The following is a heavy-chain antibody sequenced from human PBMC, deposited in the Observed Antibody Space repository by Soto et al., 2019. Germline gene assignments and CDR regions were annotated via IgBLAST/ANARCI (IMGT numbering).Heavy chain of an antibody. J-gene: IGHJ5*02. CDR1: GGSISSYY. CDR2: IFYSEST. D-gene: IGHD3-22*01. CDR3: ARRYTYDTSGYYYVSWFDP. Sequence: SDTLSLTCTVSGGSISSYYWSWIRQPPGKGLEWIGYIFYSESTNYNPSLKSRVSISVDKSKNQFSLKLSSVTAADTAVYYCARRYTYDTSGYYYVSWFDPWGQGTLVTVS. V-gene: IGHV4-59*08.